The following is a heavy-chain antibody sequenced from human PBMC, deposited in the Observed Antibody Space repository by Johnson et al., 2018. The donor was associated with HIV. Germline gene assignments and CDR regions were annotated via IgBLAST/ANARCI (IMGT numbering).Heavy chain of an antibody. CDR3: AREKLGATEYDAFDI. D-gene: IGHD1-26*01. Sequence: VQLVESGGGVVQPGRSLRLSCAASGFTFSNYGMHWVRQTPGKGLEWVALISYDGANKYSADSVKGRFTISRDNTKNSLYLQMNSLRAEDTAVYYCAREKLGATEYDAFDIWGQGTMVTVSS. V-gene: IGHV3-30*03. CDR2: ISYDGANK. CDR1: GFTFSNYG. J-gene: IGHJ3*02.